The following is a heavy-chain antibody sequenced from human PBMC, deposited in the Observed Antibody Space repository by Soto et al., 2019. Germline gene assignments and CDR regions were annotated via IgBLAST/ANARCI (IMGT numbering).Heavy chain of an antibody. CDR2: ISGSGGST. Sequence: GGSLRLSCAASGFTFSSYAMSWVRQAPGKGLEWVSAISGSGGSTYYADSVKGRFTISRDNAKNSLYLQMNSLRDEDTAVYYCARLLNYYDSSGYSDFDYWGQGTLVTVSS. J-gene: IGHJ4*02. V-gene: IGHV3-23*01. CDR3: ARLLNYYDSSGYSDFDY. CDR1: GFTFSSYA. D-gene: IGHD3-22*01.